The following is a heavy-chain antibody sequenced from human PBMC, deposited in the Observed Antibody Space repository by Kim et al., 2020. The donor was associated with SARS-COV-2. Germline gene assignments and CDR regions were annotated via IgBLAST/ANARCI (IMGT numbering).Heavy chain of an antibody. V-gene: IGHV3-23*01. Sequence: GGSLRLSCTASGFIFSKYAMTWVRQAPGKGLEWVSTISGNGNNTFYADSVKGRFTVSRDNSRNILSLQMDSLGGDDTAIYYCAILLDYWGQGTRVTVFS. CDR1: GFIFSKYA. CDR3: AILLDY. J-gene: IGHJ4*02. CDR2: ISGNGNNT.